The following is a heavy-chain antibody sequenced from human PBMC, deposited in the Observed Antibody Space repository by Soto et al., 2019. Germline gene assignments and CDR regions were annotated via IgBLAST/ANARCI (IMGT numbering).Heavy chain of an antibody. Sequence: GGSLRLSCAASGFTFSSYGMHWVRQAPGKGLEWVAVIWYDGSNKYYADSVKGRFTISRDNSKNTLYLQMNSLRAEDTAVYYCARDVVVNAPIYYYFGMDVWGQGTTVTVSS. CDR3: ARDVVVNAPIYYYFGMDV. V-gene: IGHV3-33*01. CDR1: GFTFSSYG. J-gene: IGHJ6*02. CDR2: IWYDGSNK. D-gene: IGHD2-21*01.